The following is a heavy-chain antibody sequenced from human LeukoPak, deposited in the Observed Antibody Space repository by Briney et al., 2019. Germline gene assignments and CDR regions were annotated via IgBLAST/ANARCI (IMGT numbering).Heavy chain of an antibody. V-gene: IGHV4-59*01. J-gene: IGHJ4*02. CDR3: ARSSSSGDFDY. D-gene: IGHD6-13*01. CDR2: IYYSGST. Sequence: PSETLSLTCTVSGGSISSYYWSWIRQPPGKGLEWIGYIYYSGSTNYNPSLKSRVTISVDTSKNQSSLKLSSVTAADTAVYYCARSSSSGDFDYWGQGTLVTFSS. CDR1: GGSISSYY.